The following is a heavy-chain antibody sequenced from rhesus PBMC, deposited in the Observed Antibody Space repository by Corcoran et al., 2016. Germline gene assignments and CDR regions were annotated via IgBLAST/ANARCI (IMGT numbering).Heavy chain of an antibody. D-gene: IGHD2-21*01. CDR3: TSGNYFDY. Sequence: EVQLVESGGGLVQPGGSLRLSWAASGSPFSDFDMDWVRRAPGKGREGGGCIRRKAYGGKEEYAASVKGRCTISRDDSKNTAYLQMSSLKTEDTAVYYCTSGNYFDYWGQGVLVTVSS. CDR1: GSPFSDFD. V-gene: IGHV3-153*01. J-gene: IGHJ4*01. CDR2: IRRKAYGGKE.